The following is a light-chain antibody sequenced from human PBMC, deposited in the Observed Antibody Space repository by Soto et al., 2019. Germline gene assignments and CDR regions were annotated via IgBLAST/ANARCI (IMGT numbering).Light chain of an antibody. CDR2: KVS. V-gene: IGKV2-30*01. CDR1: QSLLYSDGNTY. J-gene: IGKJ1*01. CDR3: MQGTYWPART. Sequence: DVVMLQSPLSLPVTLGQPASISCRSSQSLLYSDGNTYLSWFQQRPGQSPRRLIYKVSIRDSGVPDRFSGSGSGTDFTLKITRVEGEDVGVFFCMQGTYWPARTFGQGTKVEIK.